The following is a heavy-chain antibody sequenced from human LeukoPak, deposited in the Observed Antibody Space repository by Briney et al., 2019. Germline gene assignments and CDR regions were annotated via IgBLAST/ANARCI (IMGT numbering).Heavy chain of an antibody. CDR3: ARVEDYYGSGRRFDP. CDR2: INHSGST. CDR1: GGSFSGYY. V-gene: IGHV4-34*01. J-gene: IGHJ5*02. Sequence: SETLSLTCAVYGGSFSGYYWTWIRQSPGKGLEWVGEINHSGSTNYNPSLKSRVTISVDTSKNQFSLKLSSVTAADTAVYYCARVEDYYGSGRRFDPWGQGTLVTVSS. D-gene: IGHD3-10*01.